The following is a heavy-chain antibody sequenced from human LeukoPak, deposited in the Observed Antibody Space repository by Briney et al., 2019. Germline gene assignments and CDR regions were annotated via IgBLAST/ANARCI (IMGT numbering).Heavy chain of an antibody. V-gene: IGHV3-7*01. J-gene: IGHJ6*02. CDR2: IKQDGSEK. Sequence: GGSLRLSCAASGFTFSSYWMSWVRQAPGKGLEWVANIKQDGSEKYYVDSVKGRFTTSRDNAKNSLYLQMNSLRAEDTAVYYCARVQQLGNYYYYGMDVWGQGTTVTVSS. D-gene: IGHD6-13*01. CDR3: ARVQQLGNYYYYGMDV. CDR1: GFTFSSYW.